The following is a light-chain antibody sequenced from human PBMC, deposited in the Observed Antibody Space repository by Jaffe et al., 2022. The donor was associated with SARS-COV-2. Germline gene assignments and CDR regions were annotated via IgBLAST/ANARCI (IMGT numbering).Light chain of an antibody. J-gene: IGKJ5*01. CDR1: QSVSSSY. CDR2: GAS. Sequence: EVVLTQSPATLSLSPGERATLSCRASQSVSSSYLAWYQQKPGQAPRLLIYGASSRATGIPARFSGSGSGTDFTLTISSLEPEDFAVYYCQQRSNWITFGQGTRLDIK. V-gene: IGKV3D-20*02. CDR3: QQRSNWIT.